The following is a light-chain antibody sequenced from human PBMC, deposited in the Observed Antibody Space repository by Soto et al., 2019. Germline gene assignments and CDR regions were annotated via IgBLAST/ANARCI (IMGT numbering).Light chain of an antibody. Sequence: EVVLTQSPATLSLSPGERATLSCRASQSVYSYFACYQQKPGQPPRLLISDVSNRPTGIQARFSGSGYGADFTLTISTLLPEDFADYYCQHRNDCPFTFGGGTRLEIK. V-gene: IGKV3-11*01. J-gene: IGKJ4*01. CDR3: QHRNDCPFT. CDR1: QSVYSY. CDR2: DVS.